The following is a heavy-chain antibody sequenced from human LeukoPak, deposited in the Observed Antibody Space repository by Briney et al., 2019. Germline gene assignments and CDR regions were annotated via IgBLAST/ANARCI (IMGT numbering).Heavy chain of an antibody. V-gene: IGHV4-38-2*02. CDR2: IYHSGST. Sequence: SETLSLTCTVSGYSISSGYYWGWIRQPPGKGLEWIGSIYHSGSTYYNPSLKSRVTISVDTSKNQFSLKLSSVTAADTAVYYCARASYYDFWSGYYSRGDAFDIWGQGTMVTVSS. CDR3: ARASYYDFWSGYYSRGDAFDI. D-gene: IGHD3-3*01. J-gene: IGHJ3*02. CDR1: GYSISSGYY.